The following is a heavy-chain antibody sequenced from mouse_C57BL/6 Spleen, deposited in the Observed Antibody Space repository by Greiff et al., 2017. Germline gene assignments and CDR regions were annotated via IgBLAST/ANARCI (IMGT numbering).Heavy chain of an antibody. V-gene: IGHV1-80*01. CDR2: IYPGDGDT. D-gene: IGHD2-4*01. CDR3: ASSGNYDDDEAWFAY. J-gene: IGHJ3*01. CDR1: GYAFSSYW. Sequence: QVQLQQSGAELVKPGASVKISCKASGYAFSSYWMNWVKQRPGTGLEWIGLIYPGDGDTNYNGQFKGKATLTADKSSSTAYMQLSSLTSEDSAVYFCASSGNYDDDEAWFAYWGQGTLVTVSA.